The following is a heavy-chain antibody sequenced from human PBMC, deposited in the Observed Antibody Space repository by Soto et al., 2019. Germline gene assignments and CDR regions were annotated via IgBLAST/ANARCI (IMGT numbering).Heavy chain of an antibody. V-gene: IGHV4-34*01. D-gene: IGHD3-3*01. CDR3: ARGGPLSDFWSSFTYYYYGMDV. CDR1: GGSFSAYY. Sequence: KTSETLSLTCAVSGGSFSAYYWSWIRQAPGKGLEWIGEINDSGSTNYNPSLKSRVTMSIDTSKKQFSLNLNSVTAADTAVYYCARGGPLSDFWSSFTYYYYGMDVWGLGTTVTVSS. CDR2: INDSGST. J-gene: IGHJ6*02.